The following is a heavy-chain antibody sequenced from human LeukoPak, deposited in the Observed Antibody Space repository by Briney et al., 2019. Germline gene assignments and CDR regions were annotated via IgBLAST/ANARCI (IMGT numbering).Heavy chain of an antibody. V-gene: IGHV1-69*04. Sequence: SVKVSCKASGGTFSSYAISWVRQAPGQGLEWMGRIIPILGIANYAQKFQGRVTITADKSTSTAYMELSSLRSEDTAVYYCARDLGSSITIFGVVPRNGFDPWGQGTLATVSS. CDR1: GGTFSSYA. J-gene: IGHJ5*02. CDR2: IIPILGIA. CDR3: ARDLGSSITIFGVVPRNGFDP. D-gene: IGHD3-3*01.